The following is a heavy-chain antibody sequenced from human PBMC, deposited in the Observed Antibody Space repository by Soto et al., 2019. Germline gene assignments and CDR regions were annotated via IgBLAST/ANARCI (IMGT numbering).Heavy chain of an antibody. CDR3: ARDIGWVIAAARGWFDP. J-gene: IGHJ5*02. CDR2: ISYDGSNK. D-gene: IGHD6-13*01. CDR1: GFTFSSYA. V-gene: IGHV3-30-3*01. Sequence: QVQLVESGGGVVQPGRSLRLSCAASGFTFSSYAMHWVRQAPGKGLEWVAVISYDGSNKYYADSVKGRFTISRDNSKNTLYLQMNSLRAEDTAVYYCARDIGWVIAAARGWFDPWGQGTLVTVSS.